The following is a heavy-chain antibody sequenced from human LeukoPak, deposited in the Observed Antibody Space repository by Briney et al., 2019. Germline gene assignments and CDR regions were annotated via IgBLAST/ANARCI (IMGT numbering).Heavy chain of an antibody. V-gene: IGHV4-59*01. CDR2: IYYSGST. D-gene: IGHD3-3*02. Sequence: SETLSLTCTVSGGSISSYYWSWIRQPPGKGLEWIGYIYYSGSTNYNPSLKSRVTISVDTSKSQFSLKLSSVTAADTAVYYCARVLGSEDWFDPWGQGTLVTVSS. CDR1: GGSISSYY. J-gene: IGHJ5*02. CDR3: ARVLGSEDWFDP.